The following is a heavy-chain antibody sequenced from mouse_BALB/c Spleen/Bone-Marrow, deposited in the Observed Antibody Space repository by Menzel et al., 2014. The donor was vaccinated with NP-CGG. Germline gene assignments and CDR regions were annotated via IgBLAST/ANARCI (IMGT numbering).Heavy chain of an antibody. V-gene: IGHV1S81*02. D-gene: IGHD2-4*01. CDR1: GYTFTSYY. J-gene: IGHJ3*01. CDR3: TRGDDYDEEFAY. CDR2: INPSNGGT. Sequence: QVQLQQSGAELVKPGASVKLPCKASGYTFTSYYMYWVKQRPGQGLEWIGGINPSNGGTNFNEKFKSKATLTVDKSSSTAYMQLSSLTSEDSAVYYCTRGDDYDEEFAYWGQGTLVTVSA.